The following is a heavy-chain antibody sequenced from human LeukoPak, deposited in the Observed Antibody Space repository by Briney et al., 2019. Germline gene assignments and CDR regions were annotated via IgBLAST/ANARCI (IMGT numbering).Heavy chain of an antibody. CDR3: ASYYGSGSSQGGYWYFDL. D-gene: IGHD3-10*01. CDR1: GGSFSDYY. J-gene: IGHJ2*01. CDR2: INHSGST. Sequence: PSETLSLTCAVYGGSFSDYYWSWIRQPPGKGLEWIGEINHSGSTNYNPSLKSRVTISVDTSKNQFSLKLISVTAADTAVYYCASYYGSGSSQGGYWYFDLWGRGTLVTVSS. V-gene: IGHV4-34*01.